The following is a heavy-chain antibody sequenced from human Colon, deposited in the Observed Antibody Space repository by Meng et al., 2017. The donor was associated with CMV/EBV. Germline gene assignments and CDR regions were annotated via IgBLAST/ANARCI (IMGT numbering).Heavy chain of an antibody. Sequence: CTISGDSVSIGSYYWTWIRQQPEKRLESIGCIPYHGSIHYSPSLQGRVAISGDTSKNQFSLSLSSVTDADTAVYYCARGRDDYKVGLWGQGTLVTVSS. V-gene: IGHV4-31*03. D-gene: IGHD5-24*01. CDR2: IPYHGSI. CDR1: GDSVSIGSYY. J-gene: IGHJ4*02. CDR3: ARGRDDYKVGL.